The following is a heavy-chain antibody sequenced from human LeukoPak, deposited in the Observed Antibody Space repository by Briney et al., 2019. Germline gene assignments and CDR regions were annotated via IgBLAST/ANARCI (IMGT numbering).Heavy chain of an antibody. Sequence: PSETLSLTCTVSGGSISSGDYYWSWIRQPPGKGLEWIGYIYYSGSTNYNPSLKSRVTISVDTSKNQFSLKLSSVTAADTAVYYCAKLIHYYDSGYFDYWGQGTLVTVSS. J-gene: IGHJ4*02. V-gene: IGHV4-61*08. CDR2: IYYSGST. CDR3: AKLIHYYDSGYFDY. CDR1: GGSISSGDYY. D-gene: IGHD3-22*01.